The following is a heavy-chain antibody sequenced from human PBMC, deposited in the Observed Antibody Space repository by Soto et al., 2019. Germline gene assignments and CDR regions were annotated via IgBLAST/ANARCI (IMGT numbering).Heavy chain of an antibody. CDR2: IYYSGST. D-gene: IGHD4-17*01. Sequence: QVQLKESGPGLVKPSETLSLTCSVSGSSIRNYYWSWIRQPPGKGLEWIGNIYYSGSTNYNPSLKGRVFISVDSSRRQLSLRLNSLTAADTAVSYCTRVGGYYGDYPNFDYWGQGALVTVSS. V-gene: IGHV4-59*13. CDR3: TRVGGYYGDYPNFDY. CDR1: GSSIRNYY. J-gene: IGHJ4*02.